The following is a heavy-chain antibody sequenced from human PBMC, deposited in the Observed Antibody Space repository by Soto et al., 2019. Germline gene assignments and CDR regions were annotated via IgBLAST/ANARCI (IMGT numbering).Heavy chain of an antibody. CDR1: GFRFSSYA. CDR2: ITGGGSDT. V-gene: IGHV3-23*01. D-gene: IGHD2-15*01. Sequence: GGSLRLSCAASGFRFSSYAMSWVRQAPGKGLEWVSGITGGGSDTYYADSVKGRFTISRDNSKNTLYLQMNSLRAEDTAVYYYAKDVYCGGGSCYSWPGPYWGQGTLVTVSS. CDR3: AKDVYCGGGSCYSWPGPY. J-gene: IGHJ4*02.